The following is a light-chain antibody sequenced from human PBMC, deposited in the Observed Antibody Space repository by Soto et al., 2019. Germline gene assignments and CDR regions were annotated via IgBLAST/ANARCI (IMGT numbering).Light chain of an antibody. CDR1: QSVSSN. V-gene: IGKV3-15*01. J-gene: IGKJ1*01. CDR3: QQYNNWPRT. CDR2: GAS. Sequence: IVMTQSPATLSVSPGERATLSCRASQSVSSNLAWYQQKPGQAPRLLIYGASTRATGIPARFSGSGSGTEFTPTISSLQSEDFAVYYCQQYNNWPRTFGQGTKV.